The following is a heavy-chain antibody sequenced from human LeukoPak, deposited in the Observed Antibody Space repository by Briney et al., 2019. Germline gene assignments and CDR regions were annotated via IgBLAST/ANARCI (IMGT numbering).Heavy chain of an antibody. D-gene: IGHD3-10*01. Sequence: ALSLTCTGSGASIGSGGYYWGSVRQHPGKGLEWIGYIYYSGSTYYNPSLKSRVTISVDTSKNQFSLKLSSVTAADTAVYYCARRVDYGSGSKTVGWFDPWGQGTLATVSS. CDR2: IYYSGST. CDR1: GASIGSGGYY. J-gene: IGHJ5*02. CDR3: ARRVDYGSGSKTVGWFDP. V-gene: IGHV4-31*03.